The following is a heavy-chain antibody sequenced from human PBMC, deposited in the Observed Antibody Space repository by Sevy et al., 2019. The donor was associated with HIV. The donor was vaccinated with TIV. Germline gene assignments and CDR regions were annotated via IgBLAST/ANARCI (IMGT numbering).Heavy chain of an antibody. V-gene: IGHV3-30*02. D-gene: IGHD5-12*01. CDR2: ISFDEKYK. J-gene: IGHJ3*01. CDR3: AKVLGFGSGYDYAFDF. CDR1: GFTFTSYG. Sequence: GGSLRLSCAASGFTFTSYGIYWVRQAPGKGLECVAKISFDEKYKYYAESVKGRFTISRDISKNTVFLEMNSLRPDDTGVYYCAKVLGFGSGYDYAFDFWGQRTMVTVSS.